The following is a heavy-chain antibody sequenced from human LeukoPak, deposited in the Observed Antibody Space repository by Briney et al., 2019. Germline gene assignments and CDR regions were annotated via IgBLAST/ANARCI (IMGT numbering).Heavy chain of an antibody. J-gene: IGHJ5*02. CDR1: GYTFTSYD. CDR3: ASWADYYGSRGFDP. D-gene: IGHD3-10*01. V-gene: IGHV1-8*01. Sequence: ASVKVSCKASGYTFTSYDINWVRQAPGQGLEWMGWMNPNSGNTGYAQKFQGRVTMTRNTSISTAYMELSSLRSEDTAVYYCASWADYYGSRGFDPWGQGTLVTVSS. CDR2: MNPNSGNT.